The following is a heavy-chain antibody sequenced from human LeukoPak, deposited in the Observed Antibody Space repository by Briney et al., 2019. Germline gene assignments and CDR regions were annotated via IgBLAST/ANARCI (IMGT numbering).Heavy chain of an antibody. CDR2: INAGNGNT. D-gene: IGHD5-24*01. CDR3: ARGRWSATTASYYLDF. J-gene: IGHJ4*02. Sequence: GASVKVPCKASEYTFTDYAINWVRQAPGHRLEWMGWINAGNGNTRYSQRFQGRVTITRDTSASTAYMELSSLTSEDTAVYYCARGRWSATTASYYLDFWGQGTLVTVSS. CDR1: EYTFTDYA. V-gene: IGHV1-3*01.